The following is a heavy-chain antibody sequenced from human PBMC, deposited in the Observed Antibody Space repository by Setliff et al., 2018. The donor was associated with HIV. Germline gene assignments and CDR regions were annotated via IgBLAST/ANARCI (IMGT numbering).Heavy chain of an antibody. Sequence: SETLSLTCTVSGDPIRSNFNYWGWIRQPPGKGLEWLAIIYYSGSNYDNPSLKNRVTISVDTSKNQFSLKLSSVTAADTAVYYCARLGDYGSGGGFDPWGQGTLVTVSS. V-gene: IGHV4-39*07. CDR3: ARLGDYGSGGGFDP. J-gene: IGHJ5*02. CDR1: GDPIRSNFNY. D-gene: IGHD3-10*01. CDR2: IYYSGSN.